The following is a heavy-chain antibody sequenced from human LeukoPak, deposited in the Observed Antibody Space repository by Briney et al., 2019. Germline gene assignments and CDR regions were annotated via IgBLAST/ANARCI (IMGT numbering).Heavy chain of an antibody. D-gene: IGHD2-2*01. V-gene: IGHV3-53*01. CDR2: IYSGGST. CDR3: AREIVSSTCFDY. J-gene: IGHJ4*02. Sequence: GGSLRLSCAASGFTVSSNYMSWVRQAPGKGLEWVSVIYSGGSTYYADSVKGRFTISRDNAKNSLYLQMNSLRAEDTAVYYCAREIVSSTCFDYWGQGALVTVSS. CDR1: GFTVSSNY.